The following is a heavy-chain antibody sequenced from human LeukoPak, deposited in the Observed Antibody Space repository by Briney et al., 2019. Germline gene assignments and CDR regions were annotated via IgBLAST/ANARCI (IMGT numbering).Heavy chain of an antibody. J-gene: IGHJ4*02. Sequence: PSETLSLTCAVYGGSFSGYYWSWIRQAPGKGLEWIGEINHSGSTNYNPSLKSRVTISVDTSKNQFSLKLSSVTAADTAVYYCARGNWASFDYWGQGTLVTVSS. V-gene: IGHV4-34*01. CDR3: ARGNWASFDY. CDR2: INHSGST. CDR1: GGSFSGYY. D-gene: IGHD7-27*01.